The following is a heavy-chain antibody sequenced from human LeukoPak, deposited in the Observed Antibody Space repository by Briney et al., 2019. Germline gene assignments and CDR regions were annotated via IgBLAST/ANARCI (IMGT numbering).Heavy chain of an antibody. V-gene: IGHV4-34*01. D-gene: IGHD1-26*01. CDR2: INHSGST. J-gene: IGHJ4*02. Sequence: SETLSLTCAVYGGAFSGYYWSWIRQPPGKGLEWIGEINHSGSTNYNPSLNSRVTISVDTSNNHFSLKLSSVTAADTAVYYCARGSESYLWYWGQGTLVTVSS. CDR3: ARGSESYLWY. CDR1: GGAFSGYY.